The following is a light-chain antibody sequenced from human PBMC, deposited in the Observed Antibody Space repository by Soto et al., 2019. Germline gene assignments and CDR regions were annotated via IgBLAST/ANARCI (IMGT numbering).Light chain of an antibody. CDR3: MSFVESTSTHWV. CDR1: SSDVGGYNY. CDR2: EVS. Sequence: QSALTQPASVSGSPGQSITISCTGTSSDVGGYNYVSWYQQHPGKAPKLMIYEVSNRPSGVSNRFSGSKSGNTASLTISGLQAEDEADYYCMSFVESTSTHWVLGGGTKVTVL. V-gene: IGLV2-14*01. J-gene: IGLJ3*02.